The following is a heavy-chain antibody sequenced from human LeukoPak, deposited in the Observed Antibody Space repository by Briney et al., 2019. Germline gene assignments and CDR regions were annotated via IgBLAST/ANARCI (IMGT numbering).Heavy chain of an antibody. CDR3: ARGRGYYDSSGKNWFDP. D-gene: IGHD3-22*01. CDR2: IIPILGIA. Sequence: SVKVSCKASGGTFSSYAISWVRQAPGQGLEWMGRIIPILGIANYAQKFQGRVTITADKSTSTAYMELSSLRSEDTAVYYCARGRGYYDSSGKNWFDPWGQGILVTVSS. J-gene: IGHJ5*02. CDR1: GGTFSSYA. V-gene: IGHV1-69*04.